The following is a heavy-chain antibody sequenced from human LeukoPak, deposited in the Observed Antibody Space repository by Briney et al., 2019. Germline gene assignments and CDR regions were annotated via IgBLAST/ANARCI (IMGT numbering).Heavy chain of an antibody. CDR1: GGSISSGSYY. V-gene: IGHV4-61*02. J-gene: IGHJ6*03. CDR2: IYTSGST. Sequence: TSETLSLTCTVSGGSISSGSYYWSWIRQPAAKGLEWIGRIYTSGSTNYNPSLKSRVTISVDTSKNQFSLKLSSVTAADTAVYYCARLYDSSGPYYYYYMDVWGKGTTVTVSS. CDR3: ARLYDSSGPYYYYYMDV. D-gene: IGHD3-22*01.